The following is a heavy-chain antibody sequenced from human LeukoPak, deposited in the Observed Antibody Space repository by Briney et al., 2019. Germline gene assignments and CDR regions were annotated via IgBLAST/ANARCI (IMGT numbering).Heavy chain of an antibody. V-gene: IGHV1-2*02. J-gene: IGHJ4*02. CDR1: GYTFTGYY. D-gene: IGHD3-22*01. Sequence: ASVKVSCKASGYTFTGYYMHWVRQAPGQGLEWMGWINPNSGGTNYAQKFQGRVTMTRDTSISTAYMELSRLRSDDTAVYYCARGEGRDSSGFSIHELNPRDYWGQGTLVTVSS. CDR2: INPNSGGT. CDR3: ARGEGRDSSGFSIHELNPRDY.